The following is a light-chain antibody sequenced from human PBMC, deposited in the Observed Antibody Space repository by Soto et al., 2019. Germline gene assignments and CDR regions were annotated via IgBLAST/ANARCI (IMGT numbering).Light chain of an antibody. CDR2: GAS. CDR3: QQYNDWPRT. CDR1: QSVSSN. Sequence: ILMTQSPATLSVSPGERATLSCRASQSVSSNLAWYQQKPGQGPRLLIYGASTRATGIPARFSGSGSGTEFTLTISSLQSEDFAVYFCQQYNDWPRTFGQGTKWIS. J-gene: IGKJ1*01. V-gene: IGKV3-15*01.